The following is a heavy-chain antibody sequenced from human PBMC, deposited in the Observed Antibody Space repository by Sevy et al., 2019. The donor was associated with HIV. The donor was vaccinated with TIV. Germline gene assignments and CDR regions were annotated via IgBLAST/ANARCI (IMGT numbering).Heavy chain of an antibody. J-gene: IGHJ4*02. V-gene: IGHV3-21*01. CDR3: AREGDSWLPFDY. D-gene: IGHD6-13*01. CDR2: ISGLNNYI. Sequence: GGSLRLSCAASGFTFSSYSMNWVRQAPGKGLEWVSSISGLNNYIYYADSVKVRFTISRDNAKNSLYLQMNSLRAEDTAVYYCAREGDSWLPFDYWGQGTLVTVSS. CDR1: GFTFSSYS.